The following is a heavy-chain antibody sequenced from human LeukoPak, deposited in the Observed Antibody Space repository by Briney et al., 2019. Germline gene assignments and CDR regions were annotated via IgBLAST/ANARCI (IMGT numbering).Heavy chain of an antibody. CDR2: IRSKNNGGTT. D-gene: IGHD2-8*01. CDR1: GFAFTNAC. Sequence: PGGSLRLSCAASGFAFTNACMSWVRRAPGKGLEWVGRIRSKNNGGTTDYAAPVRGRFSISRDDSKSTLYLQMNSLKAEDTAVYYCAKDRSCTNGVCHGDFDYWGQGTLVTVSS. CDR3: AKDRSCTNGVCHGDFDY. V-gene: IGHV3-15*01. J-gene: IGHJ4*02.